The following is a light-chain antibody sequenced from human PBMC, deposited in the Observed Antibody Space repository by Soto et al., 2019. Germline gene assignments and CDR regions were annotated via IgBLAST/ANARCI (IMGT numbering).Light chain of an antibody. J-gene: IGKJ4*02. CDR3: QKYNSAPHT. Sequence: DIQMTQSPSSLPASVGDRVTITCRASQGFSNYLAWYQQKPGKVPKLLIYAASTLHSGVPSRFSGSGSGTDFTLTISSLQPEDVATYYCQKYNSAPHTFGLGTKVEIK. V-gene: IGKV1-27*01. CDR1: QGFSNY. CDR2: AAS.